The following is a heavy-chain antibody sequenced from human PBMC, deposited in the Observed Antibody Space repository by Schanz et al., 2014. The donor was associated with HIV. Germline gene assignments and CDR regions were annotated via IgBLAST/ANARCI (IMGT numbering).Heavy chain of an antibody. D-gene: IGHD2-15*01. V-gene: IGHV3-33*01. CDR2: IWYGGSNK. CDR3: ARDDCSGGSCYSNYYYGMDV. Sequence: QVQLVESGGGVVQPGRSLRLSCAASGFTFSNYGMHWVRQAPGKGLEWTAVIWYGGSNKYYADSVKGRFTISRDNSKNTLYLQMNSLRAEDTAVYYCARDDCSGGSCYSNYYYGMDVWGQGTTVTVSS. CDR1: GFTFSNYG. J-gene: IGHJ6*02.